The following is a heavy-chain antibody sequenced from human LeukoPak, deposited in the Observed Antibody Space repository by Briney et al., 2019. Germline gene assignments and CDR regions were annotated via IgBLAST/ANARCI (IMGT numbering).Heavy chain of an antibody. V-gene: IGHV1-2*02. Sequence: ASVKVSCKASGYTFTGYYTHWVRQAPGQGLEWMGWINPNIGGTNYAQKFQGRVTMTRDTSISTAYMELSRLRSDDTAVYYCARALVGSSWYWFDPWGQGTLVTVSS. CDR3: ARALVGSSWYWFDP. D-gene: IGHD6-13*01. CDR1: GYTFTGYY. J-gene: IGHJ5*02. CDR2: INPNIGGT.